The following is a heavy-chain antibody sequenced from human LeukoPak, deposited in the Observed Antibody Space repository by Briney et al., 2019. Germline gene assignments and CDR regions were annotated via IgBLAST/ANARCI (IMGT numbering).Heavy chain of an antibody. D-gene: IGHD3-22*01. CDR1: GVSISRYY. J-gene: IGHJ4*02. V-gene: IGHV4-59*01. CDR2: IYYTEST. CDR3: ARHPYAIGDFDY. Sequence: SETLSLTCTVSGVSISRYYWSWVRQPPGKGLEWIGYIYYTESTNYNPSLKSRVTISADTSKNHFSLKLRSVTAADTAVYYCARHPYAIGDFDYWGQGTLVTVSS.